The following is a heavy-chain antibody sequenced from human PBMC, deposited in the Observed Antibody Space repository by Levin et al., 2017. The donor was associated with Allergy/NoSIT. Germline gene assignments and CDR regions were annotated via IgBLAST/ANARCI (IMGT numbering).Heavy chain of an antibody. CDR1: GFTFSSYS. V-gene: IGHV3-21*01. CDR2: ISSSSSYI. D-gene: IGHD3-22*01. J-gene: IGHJ3*02. CDR3: ASSLYDSSGYYYTGAFDI. Sequence: ETLSLTCAASGFTFSSYSMNWVRQAPGKGLEWVSSISSSSSYIYYADSVKGRFTISRDNAKNSLYLQMNSLRAEDTAVYYCASSLYDSSGYYYTGAFDIWGQGTMVTVSS.